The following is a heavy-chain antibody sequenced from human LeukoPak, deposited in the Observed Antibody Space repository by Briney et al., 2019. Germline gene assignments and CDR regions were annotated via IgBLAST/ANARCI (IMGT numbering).Heavy chain of an antibody. CDR2: ITSGGTK. J-gene: IGHJ4*02. CDR3: ARDGGSGNYFIDY. Sequence: PGGSLRLSCAASGFTFSDYYMSWIRQAPGKGLEWVSYITSGGTKYYADSVKGRFTISRDNAKNSPYLQMNSLRAEDTAVYYCARDGGSGNYFIDYWGQGTLVTVSS. D-gene: IGHD3-10*01. V-gene: IGHV3-11*01. CDR1: GFTFSDYY.